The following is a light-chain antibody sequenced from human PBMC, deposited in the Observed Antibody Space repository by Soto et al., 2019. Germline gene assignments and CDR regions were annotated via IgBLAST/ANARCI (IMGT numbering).Light chain of an antibody. CDR3: QQYSPSLPWT. V-gene: IGKV3-20*01. CDR1: QSVGTNY. CDR2: RAS. J-gene: IGKJ1*01. Sequence: EIVLTQSPGTLSLSRGESATLSCTASQSVGTNYIAWYQQRPGQSPKLLIYRASIRSTDITDRFSGSGSGTEFTLNISNQQPEDFVFYYCQQYSPSLPWTFGQGTRVELK.